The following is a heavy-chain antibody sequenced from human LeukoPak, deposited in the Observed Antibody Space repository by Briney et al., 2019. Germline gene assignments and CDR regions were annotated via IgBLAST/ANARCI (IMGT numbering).Heavy chain of an antibody. CDR3: ARAPDSGSPADAFDI. CDR1: GFTFSSYA. D-gene: IGHD1-26*01. J-gene: IGHJ3*02. CDR2: ISGSGGST. V-gene: IGHV3-23*01. Sequence: GGSLRLSCGASGFTFSSYAMSWVRQAPGKGLEWVSAISGSGGSTYYADSVKGRFTISRDNAKNSLYLQMNSLRAEDTAVYYCARAPDSGSPADAFDIWGQGTMVTVSS.